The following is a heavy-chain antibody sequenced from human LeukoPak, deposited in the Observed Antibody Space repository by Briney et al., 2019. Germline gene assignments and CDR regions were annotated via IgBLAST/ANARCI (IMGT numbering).Heavy chain of an antibody. CDR3: ARGGDYYDSSGYYPPPGY. V-gene: IGHV1-18*01. Sequence: GASVKVSCKGSGYTFNSFGISWVRQARGRGLEWMACISAYNGNTNYAQKLQGRVTMTTDTSTSTAYMELRSLRSDDTAVYYCARGGDYYDSSGYYPPPGYWGQGTLVTVSS. CDR1: GYTFNSFG. J-gene: IGHJ4*02. CDR2: ISAYNGNT. D-gene: IGHD3-22*01.